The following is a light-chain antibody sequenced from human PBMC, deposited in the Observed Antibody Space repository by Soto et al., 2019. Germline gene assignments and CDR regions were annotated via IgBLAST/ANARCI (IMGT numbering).Light chain of an antibody. CDR3: GSYTSSSTLVV. J-gene: IGLJ2*01. CDR1: SSDVGGYNY. CDR2: DVS. V-gene: IGLV2-14*01. Sequence: QSVLTQPASVSGSPGQWITISCTGTSSDVGGYNYVSWYQQHPGKAPKLMIYDVSNRPYGVSNRFSGSKSGNTAYLTIDGLQAEDEADYYCGSYTSSSTLVVFGGGTKLTV.